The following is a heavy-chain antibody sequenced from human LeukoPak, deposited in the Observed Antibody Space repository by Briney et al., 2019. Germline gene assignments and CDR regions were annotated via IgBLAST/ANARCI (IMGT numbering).Heavy chain of an antibody. Sequence: GGYLRVSCAASGFTFSSYGMHWVRQAPGKGLEWMAFIKYDGSKKHYAESVKGRYTISRDNSKNTLYLQMNSLRAEDTAVYYCAKAGNLGGSNYLYYYYYMDVWGKGTTVTISS. CDR1: GFTFSSYG. V-gene: IGHV3-30*02. CDR3: AKAGNLGGSNYLYYYYYMDV. J-gene: IGHJ6*03. D-gene: IGHD1-26*01. CDR2: IKYDGSKK.